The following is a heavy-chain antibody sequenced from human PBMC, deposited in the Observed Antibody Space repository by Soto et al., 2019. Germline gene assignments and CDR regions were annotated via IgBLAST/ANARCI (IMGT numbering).Heavy chain of an antibody. D-gene: IGHD2-21*02. CDR3: ALAYCGGDCYEPAVDY. V-gene: IGHV5-51*01. CDR2: IYPGDSDT. CDR1: GYSFTSYW. J-gene: IGHJ4*02. Sequence: PGESLKISCKGSGYSFTSYWIGWVRQMPGKGLEWMGIIYPGDSDTRYSPSFQGQVTISADKSISTAYLQWSSLKASDTAMYYCALAYCGGDCYEPAVDYWGQGTLVTVSS.